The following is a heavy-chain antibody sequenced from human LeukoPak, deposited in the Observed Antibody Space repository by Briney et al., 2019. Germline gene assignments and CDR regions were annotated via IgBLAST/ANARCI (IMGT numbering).Heavy chain of an antibody. CDR3: ARERVVPDY. V-gene: IGHV4-59*01. Sequence: SETLSLTCTASGGSISSYYWSWIRQPPGKGLEWIGYIYYSGSTNYNPSLKSRVTVSVDTSKNQFSLKLSSVTAADTAVYYCARERVVPDYWGQGTLVTVSS. CDR2: IYYSGST. CDR1: GGSISSYY. J-gene: IGHJ4*02. D-gene: IGHD3-3*01.